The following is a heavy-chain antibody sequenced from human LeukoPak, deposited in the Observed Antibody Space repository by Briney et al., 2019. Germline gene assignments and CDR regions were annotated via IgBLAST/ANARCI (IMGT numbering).Heavy chain of an antibody. J-gene: IGHJ5*02. CDR2: IYTSGHT. CDR3: AKDSCGGSCNSYWFDP. Sequence: SQTLSLTCTVSGASISSGSYYWTWIRQPAGKGLEWIVRIYTSGHTNYNPSLKGRVTISIDTSKNQFSLKLSSVTAADTAVYYCAKDSCGGSCNSYWFDPWGQGTLVTVSS. D-gene: IGHD2-15*01. V-gene: IGHV4-61*02. CDR1: GASISSGSYY.